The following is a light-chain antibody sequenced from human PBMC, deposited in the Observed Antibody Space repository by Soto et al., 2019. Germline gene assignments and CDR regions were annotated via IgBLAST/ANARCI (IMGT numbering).Light chain of an antibody. V-gene: IGLV2-8*01. CDR3: CSYGGNDNYV. J-gene: IGLJ1*01. CDR1: SSDVGGYNY. Sequence: QSVLTQPPSASGSPGQAVAISCTGTSSDVGGYNYVSWYQQHPGKAPKLLIYEVTKRLSGVPDRFSGSKSGNTASLTVSGLQAEDEADYYCCSYGGNDNYVFGTGTKVTVL. CDR2: EVT.